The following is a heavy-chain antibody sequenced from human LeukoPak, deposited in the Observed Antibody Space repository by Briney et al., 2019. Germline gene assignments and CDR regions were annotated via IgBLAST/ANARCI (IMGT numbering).Heavy chain of an antibody. CDR2: IYHSGST. CDR1: GGSISSGGYS. Sequence: SETLSLTCAVSGGSISSGGYSWSWLRQPPGKGLEWIGYIYHSGSTYYNPSLKSRVTISVDRSKNQFSLKLSSVTAADTAVYYCARSTMVRGVTFSNWFDPWGQGTLVTVSS. J-gene: IGHJ5*02. D-gene: IGHD3-10*01. V-gene: IGHV4-30-2*01. CDR3: ARSTMVRGVTFSNWFDP.